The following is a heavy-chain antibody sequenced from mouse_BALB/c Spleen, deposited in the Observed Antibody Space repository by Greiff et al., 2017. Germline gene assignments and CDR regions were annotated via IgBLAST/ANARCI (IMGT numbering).Heavy chain of an antibody. Sequence: VQLQQSGAELVRSGASVKLSCTASGFNIKDYYMHWVKQRPEQGLEWIGWIDPENGDTEYAPKFQGKATMTADTSSSTAYMQLKSLTSEDSAVYYCARDGNYVSYAMDYWGQGTSVTVSS. D-gene: IGHD2-1*01. CDR1: GFNIKDYY. CDR2: IDPENGDT. CDR3: ARDGNYVSYAMDY. J-gene: IGHJ4*01. V-gene: IGHV14-4*02.